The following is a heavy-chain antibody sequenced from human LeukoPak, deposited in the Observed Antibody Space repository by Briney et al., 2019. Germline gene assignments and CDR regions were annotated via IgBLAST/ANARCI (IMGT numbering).Heavy chain of an antibody. J-gene: IGHJ5*02. D-gene: IGHD3-22*01. Sequence: GGSLRLSCVASGFTFSSYSMNWVRQAPGKGLEWVSSINSSSSYIYYADSVKGRFTISRDNAKNSLYLQMNSLRAEDTAVYYCARDRYYYDSSGYYYTWGQGTLVTVSS. CDR2: INSSSSYI. V-gene: IGHV3-21*01. CDR3: ARDRYYYDSSGYYYT. CDR1: GFTFSSYS.